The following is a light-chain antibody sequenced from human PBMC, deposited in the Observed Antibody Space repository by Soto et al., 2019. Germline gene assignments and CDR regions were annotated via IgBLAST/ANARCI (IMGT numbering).Light chain of an antibody. V-gene: IGLV2-14*02. CDR3: SSYTSSSTSPYV. J-gene: IGLJ1*01. Sequence: QSVLTQPASVSGSPGQSITISCTGSSSDVGTYNLVSWYQQHPGKAPKLMLYEVSNRPSGVFNRFSGSKSGNTASLTISGLQAEDEADYYCSSYTSSSTSPYVFGTGTKVTVL. CDR2: EVS. CDR1: SSDVGTYNL.